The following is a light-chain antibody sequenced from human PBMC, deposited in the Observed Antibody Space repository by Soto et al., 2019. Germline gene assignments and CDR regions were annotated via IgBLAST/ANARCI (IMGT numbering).Light chain of an antibody. Sequence: IEMTQSPSSVSASVGDRVTITCRASQDIRSRLAWYQHKPGKAPNLLIYSATTLQSGVPYRFSGSGSGTYFTLTISSLQPEDFATYSCQQANILPPVFGGGTRVEI. J-gene: IGKJ4*01. V-gene: IGKV1-12*01. CDR2: SAT. CDR1: QDIRSR. CDR3: QQANILPPV.